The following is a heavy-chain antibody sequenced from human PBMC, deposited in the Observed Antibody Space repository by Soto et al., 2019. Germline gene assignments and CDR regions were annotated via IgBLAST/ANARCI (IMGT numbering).Heavy chain of an antibody. CDR2: IKQDGGDQ. CDR3: SRDEAIDY. V-gene: IGHV3-7*03. Sequence: EVQLVESGGGLVQPGGSLRLSCAASGFTFSNYWMSWVRQAPGKGLEWVANIKQDGGDQYYVDSVKGRFSISRDNAKNSLYLQINSLRAEDTAVYYCSRDEAIDYWGQGTLVTVSS. J-gene: IGHJ4*02. CDR1: GFTFSNYW.